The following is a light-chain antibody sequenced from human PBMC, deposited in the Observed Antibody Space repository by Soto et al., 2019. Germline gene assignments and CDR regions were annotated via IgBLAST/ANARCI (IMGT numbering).Light chain of an antibody. CDR2: GNS. J-gene: IGLJ2*01. CDR3: QSYDSSLSAVV. CDR1: SSNIGAGYD. V-gene: IGLV1-40*01. Sequence: QSVLTQPPSVSGAPGQRVTISCTGSSSNIGAGYDVHWYQQLPGTAPKLLIYGNSNQPSGVPDRFSGSKSGTSASLAITGVQAEDEADYYCQSYDSSLSAVVFGGGTKLTVL.